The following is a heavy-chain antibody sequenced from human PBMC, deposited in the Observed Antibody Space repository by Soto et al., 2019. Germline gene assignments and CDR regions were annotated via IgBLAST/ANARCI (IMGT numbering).Heavy chain of an antibody. V-gene: IGHV4-59*01. CDR2: MYYSGST. CDR3: ARLLHTATRYYYNGIYV. Sequence: SETLSLTCTVSGGSISSYYWSWIRQPPGKGLEWIGYMYYSGSTGYNPSLKSRVTISVETSKNQFSLKLSSVTVADTAVYYCARLLHTATRYYYNGIYVLGPGTTGTVSS. CDR1: GGSISSYY. J-gene: IGHJ6*02. D-gene: IGHD5-12*01.